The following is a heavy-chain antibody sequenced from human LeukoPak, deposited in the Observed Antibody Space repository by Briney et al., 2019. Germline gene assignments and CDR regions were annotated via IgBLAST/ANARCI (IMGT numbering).Heavy chain of an antibody. Sequence: GGSLRLSCAASGFTFSDCYMSWIRQAPGKGLQWVSYISSSGTTIYYTDSVRGRFTISRDNAKNSLYLQMNSLTAEDTAVYYCARGIYGRALDYWGQGTLVTVSS. D-gene: IGHD3-3*02. J-gene: IGHJ4*02. CDR2: ISSSGTTI. V-gene: IGHV3-11*01. CDR3: ARGIYGRALDY. CDR1: GFTFSDCY.